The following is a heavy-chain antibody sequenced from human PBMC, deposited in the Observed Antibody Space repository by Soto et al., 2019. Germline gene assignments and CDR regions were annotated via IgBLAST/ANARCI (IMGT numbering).Heavy chain of an antibody. D-gene: IGHD3-10*01. CDR2: IIPLFGTT. V-gene: IGHV1-69*01. CDR1: GDTFKNCV. Sequence: QVQVVQSVVDVRRPGSSVKGSCKASGDTFKNCVISWVRQAPGQGLEWMGGIIPLFGTTDFAQRFQGRLTITTDESTTTAYMELSRLRSEDTATYYCAAELGFGKLSVVWGQGTTVIVSS. J-gene: IGHJ6*02. CDR3: AAELGFGKLSVV.